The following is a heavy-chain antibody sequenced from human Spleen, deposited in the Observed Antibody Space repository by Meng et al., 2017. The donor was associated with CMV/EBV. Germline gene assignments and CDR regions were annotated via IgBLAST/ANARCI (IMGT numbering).Heavy chain of an antibody. V-gene: IGHV3-23*01. Sequence: MNWVRQAPGKGLEWVSGISGGGDNTYYADSVKGRFTIFRDNSKNTLDLQMYSLRAEDTAVYYCAKSGAYDFWSGYYLGRSQYALDVWGQGTTVTVSS. D-gene: IGHD3-3*01. CDR2: ISGGGDNT. CDR3: AKSGAYDFWSGYYLGRSQYALDV. J-gene: IGHJ6*02.